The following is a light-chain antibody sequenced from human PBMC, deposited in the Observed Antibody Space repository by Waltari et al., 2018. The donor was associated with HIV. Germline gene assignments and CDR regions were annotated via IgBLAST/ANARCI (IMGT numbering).Light chain of an antibody. CDR3: ASYTVNSTGV. V-gene: IGLV2-14*03. Sequence: QSALSQPASVSASPGQSVAISCSGSASDIGRYNYVSWYQQHQDKTPRLILFDVNNRPSGISDRFSGSKSGTTASLTISTVETDAEVDYYCASYTVNSTGVFGSGTKLTVL. J-gene: IGLJ1*01. CDR2: DVN. CDR1: ASDIGRYNY.